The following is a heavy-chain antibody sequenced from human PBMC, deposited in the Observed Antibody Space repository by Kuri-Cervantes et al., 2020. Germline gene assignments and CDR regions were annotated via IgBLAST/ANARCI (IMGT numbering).Heavy chain of an antibody. Sequence: SETLSLTCTVSGGSISSGGYYWSWIRQHPGKGLEWIGYIYYSGSTYYNPSLKSRVTISVDTSKNQFSLKLSSMTAADTAVYYCARAGRILWFGELLDNWFDPWGQGTLVTVSS. CDR2: IYYSGST. CDR1: GGSISSGGYY. V-gene: IGHV4-31*03. J-gene: IGHJ5*02. CDR3: ARAGRILWFGELLDNWFDP. D-gene: IGHD3-10*01.